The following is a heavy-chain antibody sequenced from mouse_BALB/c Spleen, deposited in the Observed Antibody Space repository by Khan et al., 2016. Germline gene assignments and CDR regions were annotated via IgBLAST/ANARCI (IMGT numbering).Heavy chain of an antibody. D-gene: IGHD2-3*01. V-gene: IGHV1S56*01. CDR2: IYPGAGST. J-gene: IGHJ3*01. Sequence: QVQLQLSGPELVKPGALVKISCKASGYTFTSYDINWVKQRPGQGLEWIGWIYPGAGSTKYNEKFTGKATLTADKSYSPAYLQLRSLTSENSAVEFCARSDGYWFAYWGQGTLVTVAA. CDR3: ARSDGYWFAY. CDR1: GYTFTSYD.